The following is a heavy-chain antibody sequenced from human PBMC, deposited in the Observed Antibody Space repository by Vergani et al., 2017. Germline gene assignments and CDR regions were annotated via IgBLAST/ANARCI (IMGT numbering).Heavy chain of an antibody. D-gene: IGHD6-13*01. CDR3: ARAYSSSWYEVVY. V-gene: IGHV3-23*01. Sequence: EVQLLESGGGLVQPGGSLRLSCEASGFSFPGYAMSWVRQAPGKGLEWVSSVSGSSATPYYADSVKGRFIISRDNSKNTLHLQMNSLRADDTAVYYCARAYSSSWYEVVYWGQGTLVTVSS. CDR2: VSGSSATP. CDR1: GFSFPGYA. J-gene: IGHJ4*02.